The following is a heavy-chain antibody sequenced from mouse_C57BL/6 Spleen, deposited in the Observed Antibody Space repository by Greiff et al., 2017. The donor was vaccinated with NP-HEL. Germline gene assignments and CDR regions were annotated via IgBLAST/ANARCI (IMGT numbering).Heavy chain of an antibody. CDR3: ATYDYDEGYAMGC. V-gene: IGHV5-17*01. CDR1: GFTFSDYG. Sequence: EVQLVESGGGLVKPGGSLKLSCAASGFTFSDYGMHWVRQAPEKGLEWVAYISSGSSTIYYADTVKGRFTISRDNAKNTLFLQMTSLRSEDTAMYYCATYDYDEGYAMGCWGQGTSVTVSS. J-gene: IGHJ4*01. CDR2: ISSGSSTI. D-gene: IGHD2-4*01.